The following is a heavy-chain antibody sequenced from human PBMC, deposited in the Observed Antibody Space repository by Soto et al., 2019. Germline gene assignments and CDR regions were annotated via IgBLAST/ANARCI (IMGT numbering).Heavy chain of an antibody. CDR1: GGSFSSYA. CDR2: IIPIFGTA. D-gene: IGHD3-22*01. CDR3: ARVKYYDSSGYYPPDY. J-gene: IGHJ4*02. V-gene: IGHV1-69*13. Sequence: ASVKLFCKASGGSFSSYAISWVRQAPGQGLEWMGGIIPIFGTANYAQKFRGRVTITADESTSTAYMELSSLRSEDTAVYYCARVKYYDSSGYYPPDYWGQGTLVTVSS.